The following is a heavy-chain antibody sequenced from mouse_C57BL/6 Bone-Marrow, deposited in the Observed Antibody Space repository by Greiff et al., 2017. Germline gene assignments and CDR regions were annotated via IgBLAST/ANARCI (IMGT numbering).Heavy chain of an antibody. CDR2: INPSNGGT. V-gene: IGHV1-53*01. CDR1: GYTFTSYW. CDR3: ARGLRRKFGAMDY. D-gene: IGHD2-4*01. Sequence: QVQLQQPGTELVKPGASVKLSCKASGYTFTSYWMHWVKQRPGQGLEWIGNINPSNGGTNYNEKFKSKATLTVDKSSSTAYMQLSRLTSEDSAVYYCARGLRRKFGAMDYWGQGTSVTVSS. J-gene: IGHJ4*01.